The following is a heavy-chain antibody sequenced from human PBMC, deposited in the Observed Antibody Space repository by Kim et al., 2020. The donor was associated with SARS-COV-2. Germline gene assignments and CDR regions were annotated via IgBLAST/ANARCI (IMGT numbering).Heavy chain of an antibody. CDR1: GGSISSSSYY. V-gene: IGHV4-39*01. J-gene: IGHJ4*02. CDR3: ARVNGGLRFLEWLLYYFDY. CDR2: IYYSGST. Sequence: SETLSLTCTVSGGSISSSSYYWGWIRQPPGKGLEWIGSIYYSGSTYYNPSLKSRVTISVDTSKNQFSLKLSSVTAADTAVYYCARVNGGLRFLEWLLYYFDYWGQGTLVTVSS. D-gene: IGHD3-3*01.